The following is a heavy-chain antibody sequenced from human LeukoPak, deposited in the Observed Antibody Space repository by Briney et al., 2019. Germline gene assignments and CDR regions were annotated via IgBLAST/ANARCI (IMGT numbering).Heavy chain of an antibody. J-gene: IGHJ4*02. CDR2: IHHGGST. D-gene: IGHD2/OR15-2a*01. CDR3: ARVTLLPTHIDY. V-gene: IGHV4-59*04. Sequence: SETLSLTCTVSGSSISSYYWSWIRQPPGKGLECIGIIHHGGSTFYNASLKSRVTISIDTSKNQFSLKLSSVTAADTAVYYCARVTLLPTHIDYWGQGALVTVSS. CDR1: GSSISSYY.